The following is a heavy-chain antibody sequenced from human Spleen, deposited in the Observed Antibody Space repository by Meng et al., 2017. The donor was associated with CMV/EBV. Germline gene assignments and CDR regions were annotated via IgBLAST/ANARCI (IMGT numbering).Heavy chain of an antibody. Sequence: SVKVSCKASGGTFGCYAISWVRQAPGQGLEWMGGIIPSLGIPNYAQKFQGRVTITTDECTSTAYMELSSLRSEDTAVYYCARDLVVVAATRAMDVWGQGTTVTVSS. CDR1: GGTFGCYA. CDR2: IIPSLGIP. V-gene: IGHV1-69*10. J-gene: IGHJ6*02. D-gene: IGHD2-15*01. CDR3: ARDLVVVAATRAMDV.